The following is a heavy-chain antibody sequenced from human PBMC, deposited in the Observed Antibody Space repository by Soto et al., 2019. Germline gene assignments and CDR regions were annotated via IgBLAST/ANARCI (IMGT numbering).Heavy chain of an antibody. J-gene: IGHJ4*02. Sequence: SETLSLTCAVSGGSISSGGYSWSWIRQPPGKGLEWIGYMYHSGSTDYNPSLESRVTISVDTSKNQISLNLTSVTAADTAVYYCAATPRYWGPGTLVTVSS. CDR2: MYHSGST. CDR1: GGSISSGGYS. V-gene: IGHV4-30-2*02. CDR3: AATPRY.